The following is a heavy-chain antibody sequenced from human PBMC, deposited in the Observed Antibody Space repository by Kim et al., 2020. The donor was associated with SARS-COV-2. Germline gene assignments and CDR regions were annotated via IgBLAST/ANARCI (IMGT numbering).Heavy chain of an antibody. CDR3: ASDEPSETGYSSGRYGH. Sequence: SETLSLTCTVSSVSIGSSDYFWGWIRQPPGKGLEWIGLIYSSGNTYNNPSLKSRVTMSVDTSKNQFSLKVTSVTAADTAVYYCASDEPSETGYSSGRYGHWGQGALVTVSS. J-gene: IGHJ4*02. CDR2: IYSSGNT. D-gene: IGHD6-19*01. CDR1: SVSIGSSDYF. V-gene: IGHV4-39*07.